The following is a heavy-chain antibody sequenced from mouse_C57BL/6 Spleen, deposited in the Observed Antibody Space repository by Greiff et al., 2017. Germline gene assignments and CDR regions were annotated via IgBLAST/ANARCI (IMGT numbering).Heavy chain of an antibody. CDR1: GFTFSDYG. J-gene: IGHJ4*01. V-gene: IGHV5-17*01. D-gene: IGHD1-1*02. Sequence: EVQGVESGGGLVKPGGSLKLSCAASGFTFSDYGMHWVRQAPEKGLEWVAYISSGSSTTYYADKVKGRFTLSRDNAKNTMFLHMTSLRSEDAAMYYCARAYGRYARDYWGQGTSVTVSS. CDR3: ARAYGRYARDY. CDR2: ISSGSSTT.